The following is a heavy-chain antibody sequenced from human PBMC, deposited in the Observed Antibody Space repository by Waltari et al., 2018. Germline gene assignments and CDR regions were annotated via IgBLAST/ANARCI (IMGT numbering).Heavy chain of an antibody. J-gene: IGHJ3*02. CDR3: AHRGSQSSGWNSGTFDI. Sequence: QITLKESGPTLVKPTQTLTLTCTLSGFSLSTSGVGVGWIRQPPGKALEWLAFIYWDDNNRYSPSLRGRLTITKDTSNTQVVLIITNMDPEDTATYYCAHRGSQSSGWNSGTFDIWGQGTMVTVSS. CDR2: IYWDDNN. D-gene: IGHD6-19*01. V-gene: IGHV2-5*02. CDR1: GFSLSTSGVG.